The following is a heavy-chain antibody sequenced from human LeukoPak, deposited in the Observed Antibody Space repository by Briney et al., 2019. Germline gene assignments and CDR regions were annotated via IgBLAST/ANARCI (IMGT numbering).Heavy chain of an antibody. V-gene: IGHV3-30*18. CDR3: AKDKGREGDY. CDR2: ISADGIDK. CDR1: GFTFSNYG. Sequence: GGSLRLSCAASGFTFSNYGMQWVRQGRGKGREWVAVISADGIDKYYADSVKGRFTISRDNSKNTLYLQMSSLRPEDTAVYYCAKDKGREGDYWGQGNLVTVSS. J-gene: IGHJ4*02.